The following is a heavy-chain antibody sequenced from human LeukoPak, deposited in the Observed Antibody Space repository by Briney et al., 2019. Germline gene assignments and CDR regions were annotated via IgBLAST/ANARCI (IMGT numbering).Heavy chain of an antibody. CDR1: GGSMGSYY. CDR2: IYSAGTT. Sequence: LGTLSLTCTVSGGSMGSYYWAWIRQPAGKGLEWIGRIYSAGTTTYNPALKSRVTMSIDMSKNQFSLTLRSMTAADTAVYYCARDKAWLDPWGQGTLVTVSS. CDR3: ARDKAWLDP. J-gene: IGHJ5*02. D-gene: IGHD5-12*01. V-gene: IGHV4-4*07.